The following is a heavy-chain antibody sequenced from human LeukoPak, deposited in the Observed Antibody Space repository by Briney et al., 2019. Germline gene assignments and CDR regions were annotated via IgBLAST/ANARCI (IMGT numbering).Heavy chain of an antibody. Sequence: SETLSLTCTVSGASMSVYYWSWIRQPPGKGREWIGYIYYTGSTNYNPSLKSRVTMSVDTSKNQISLKLSSVTAADSAVYYCVRRVRYFGQNDYWGQGTLVTVSS. V-gene: IGHV4-59*08. CDR2: IYYTGST. CDR3: VRRVRYFGQNDY. J-gene: IGHJ4*02. D-gene: IGHD3-9*01. CDR1: GASMSVYY.